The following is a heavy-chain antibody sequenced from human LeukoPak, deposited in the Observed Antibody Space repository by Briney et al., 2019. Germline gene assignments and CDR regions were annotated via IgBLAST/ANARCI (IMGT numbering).Heavy chain of an antibody. J-gene: IGHJ4*02. V-gene: IGHV1-69*06. CDR3: ARDPDSGYFDY. Sequence: GASVKVSCKASGGTFSSYAISWVRQAPGQGLEWMGGIIPIFGTANYAQKFQGRVTITADKSTSTAYMELSSLRSEDTAVYYCARDPDSGYFDYWGQGTLVTVSS. CDR2: IIPIFGTA. D-gene: IGHD1-14*01. CDR1: GGTFSSYA.